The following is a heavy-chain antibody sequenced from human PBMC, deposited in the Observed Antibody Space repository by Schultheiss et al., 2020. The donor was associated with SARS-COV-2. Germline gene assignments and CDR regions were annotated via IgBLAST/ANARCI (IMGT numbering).Heavy chain of an antibody. J-gene: IGHJ1*01. Sequence: GESLKISCAASGFTFSSYAMSWVRQAPGKGLEWVSAISGSGGSTYYADSVKGRFTISRDNSKNTLYLQMNSLRAEDTAVYYCARGYCSGGSCPAEYFQHWGQGTLVTVSS. CDR3: ARGYCSGGSCPAEYFQH. D-gene: IGHD2-15*01. CDR1: GFTFSSYA. V-gene: IGHV3-23*01. CDR2: ISGSGGST.